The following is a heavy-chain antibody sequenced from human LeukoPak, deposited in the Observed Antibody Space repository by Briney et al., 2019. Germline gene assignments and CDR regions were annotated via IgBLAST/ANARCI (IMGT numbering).Heavy chain of an antibody. J-gene: IGHJ4*02. V-gene: IGHV3-7*01. CDR2: INQGGSDK. CDR1: GFTFSGHW. D-gene: IGHD1-14*01. Sequence: GGSLRLSCAASGFTFSGHWMSWVRQAPGKGLGWVANINQGGSDKYYVDSVKGRFTISRDNANNLLYLQMNSLRGEDTAVYYCTRDRSRAEDDWGQGPLVTVSS. CDR3: TRDRSRAEDD.